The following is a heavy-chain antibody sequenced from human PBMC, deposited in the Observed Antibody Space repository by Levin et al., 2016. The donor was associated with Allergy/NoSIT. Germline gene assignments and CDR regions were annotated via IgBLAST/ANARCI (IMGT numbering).Heavy chain of an antibody. CDR1: GGATSSYY. D-gene: IGHD2-2*01. J-gene: IGHJ6*03. CDR2: IYYSGRT. CDR3: ARLISASIVSFPYHYMDV. V-gene: IGHV4-59*13. Sequence: SETLSLTCDVSGGATSSYYWNWIRQTPGKGLEWIGYIYYSGRTNYNPSFQSRVTISVDTSKSQFSLKIISVTTADTAVYYCARLISASIVSFPYHYMDVWGRGTTVTVSS.